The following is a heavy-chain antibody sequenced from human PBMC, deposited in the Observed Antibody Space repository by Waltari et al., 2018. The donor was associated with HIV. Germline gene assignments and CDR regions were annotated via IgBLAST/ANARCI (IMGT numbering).Heavy chain of an antibody. CDR1: GFIFSNYW. CDR2: IKQDGREK. D-gene: IGHD2-2*01. CDR3: ARVYSSTTGRALDY. J-gene: IGHJ4*02. Sequence: EVQLVESGGGLVQPGGSLRLSCVGSGFIFSNYWMTWLRQAPGKGLEWGSNIKQDGREKNYGDSVAGRFSISRDNANNSLYLQLNSLRDEDTAVYYCARVYSSTTGRALDYWGQGALVTVSS. V-gene: IGHV3-7*01.